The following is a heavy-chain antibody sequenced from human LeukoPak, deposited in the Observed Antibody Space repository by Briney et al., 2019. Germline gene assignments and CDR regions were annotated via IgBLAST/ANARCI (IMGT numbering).Heavy chain of an antibody. J-gene: IGHJ6*03. CDR1: GGSIYSYY. D-gene: IGHD2-2*02. Sequence: SETLSLTCTVSGGSIYSYYWSWIRQPAGKGLEWIGRIYTSGSTNYNPSLKSRVTISVDTSKNQFSLKLSSVTAADTAVYYCARDQVDIVVVPAAIRDYYYYMDVWGKGTTVTVSS. CDR3: ARDQVDIVVVPAAIRDYYYYMDV. CDR2: IYTSGST. V-gene: IGHV4-4*07.